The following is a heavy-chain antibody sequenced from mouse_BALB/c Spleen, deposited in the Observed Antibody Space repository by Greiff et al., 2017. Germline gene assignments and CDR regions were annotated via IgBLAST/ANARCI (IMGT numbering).Heavy chain of an antibody. J-gene: IGHJ2*01. V-gene: IGHV1S81*02. CDR2: INPSNGRT. CDR3: ASRGY. D-gene: IGHD3-3*01. Sequence: QVQLQQPGAELVKPGASVKLSCKASGYTFTSYWMHWVQQRPGQGLEWIGEINPSNGRTNYTEKFKSKATLTVDQSSRTAYMQLSSLTSEDSAVYYCASRGYWGQGTTLTVSS. CDR1: GYTFTSYW.